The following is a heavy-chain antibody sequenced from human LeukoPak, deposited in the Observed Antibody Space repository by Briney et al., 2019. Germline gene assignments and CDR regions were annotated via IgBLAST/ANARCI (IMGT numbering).Heavy chain of an antibody. D-gene: IGHD3-10*01. CDR2: MYSGGST. Sequence: PGGSLRLSCAASGFTVSSNYMSWVRQAPGKGLEWVSVMYSGGSTYYADSVKGRFTISRDNSKNSLYLQMNSLRAGDTAVYYCARALGGYGSGRFYYYYYGMDVWGQGTTVTVSS. CDR3: ARALGGYGSGRFYYYYYGMDV. J-gene: IGHJ6*02. V-gene: IGHV3-53*01. CDR1: GFTVSSNY.